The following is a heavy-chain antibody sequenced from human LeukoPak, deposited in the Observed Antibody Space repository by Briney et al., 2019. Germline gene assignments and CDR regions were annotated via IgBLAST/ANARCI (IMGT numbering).Heavy chain of an antibody. V-gene: IGHV3-7*01. J-gene: IGHJ4*02. Sequence: GGSLRLSCAASGFSLSIYWMSWVRQAPGKGLEWVANIGKDGTGNKYVDSVKGRFIISRDNAKNSVYLEMNSLRADDTAVYYCARDLDFYATDYWGQGTLVTVSS. CDR3: ARDLDFYATDY. D-gene: IGHD2/OR15-2a*01. CDR1: GFSLSIYW. CDR2: IGKDGTGN.